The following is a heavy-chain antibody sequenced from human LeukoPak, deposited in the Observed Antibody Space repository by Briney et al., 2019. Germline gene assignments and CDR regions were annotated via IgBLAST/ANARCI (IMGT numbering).Heavy chain of an antibody. J-gene: IGHJ5*02. V-gene: IGHV5-10-1*01. CDR3: AGLRGSWAQWLAPTNWFDP. D-gene: IGHD6-19*01. CDR2: IDPSDSYT. Sequence: GESLKISCKGSGYSFTSYWISWVRQMPGKGLEWMGRIDPSDSYTNYSPSFQGHVTISADKSISTAYLQWSSLKASDTAMYYCAGLRGSWAQWLAPTNWFDPWGQGTLVTVSS. CDR1: GYSFTSYW.